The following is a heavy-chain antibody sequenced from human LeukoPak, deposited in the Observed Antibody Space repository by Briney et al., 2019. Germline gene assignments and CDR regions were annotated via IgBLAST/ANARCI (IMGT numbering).Heavy chain of an antibody. D-gene: IGHD2-15*01. V-gene: IGHV4-59*01. CDR2: ILYSGST. CDR1: GGSITNYF. Sequence: PSETLSLTCSVSGGSITNYFWSWIRQPPGKGLEWIGYILYSGSTNYNPSLKSRVTISVDTSKNQFSLRLSSVTAADTAVYYCARLRCSGGSCYRGVPSRIDYWGQGTLVTVSS. J-gene: IGHJ4*02. CDR3: ARLRCSGGSCYRGVPSRIDY.